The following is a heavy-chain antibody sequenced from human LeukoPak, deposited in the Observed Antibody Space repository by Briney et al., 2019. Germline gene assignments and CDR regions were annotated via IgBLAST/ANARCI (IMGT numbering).Heavy chain of an antibody. J-gene: IGHJ3*02. Sequence: GGSLRLPCAASGFTFSSYAMSWVRQAPGKGLEWVSAISGSGGSTYYADSVKGRFTISRDNSNNTLYLQMNSLRAEDTAVYYCAKDLKGYCGGDCVGPFDAFDIWGQGTMVTVSS. D-gene: IGHD2-21*02. V-gene: IGHV3-23*01. CDR1: GFTFSSYA. CDR3: AKDLKGYCGGDCVGPFDAFDI. CDR2: ISGSGGST.